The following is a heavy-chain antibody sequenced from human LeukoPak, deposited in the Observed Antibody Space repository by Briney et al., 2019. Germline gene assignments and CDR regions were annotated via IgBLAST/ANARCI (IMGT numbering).Heavy chain of an antibody. CDR1: GYTFTSFG. V-gene: IGHV1-18*01. J-gene: IGHJ4*02. CDR3: ARAQLTIFGVVIPYFDY. Sequence: ASVKVSCKASGYTFTSFGISWVRQAPGQGLEWMGWIRADYGSTNYVQKFQGRVTMTTDTSTNTAYMELTSLRSDDTAVYYCARAQLTIFGVVIPYFDYWGQGTLVTVSS. CDR2: IRADYGST. D-gene: IGHD3-3*01.